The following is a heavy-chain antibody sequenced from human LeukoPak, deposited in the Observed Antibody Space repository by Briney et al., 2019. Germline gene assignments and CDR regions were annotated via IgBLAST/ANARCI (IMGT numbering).Heavy chain of an antibody. CDR1: GFTSSTYW. Sequence: PGGSLRLSCAVSGFTSSTYWMSWVRQAPGKGPEWVANIKQDGSEKYYVDSVKGRFTISRDNAKNSLYLQMNSLRTEDTALYYCAKDWGTMVRGFDYWGQGTLVTVSS. J-gene: IGHJ4*02. CDR3: AKDWGTMVRGFDY. D-gene: IGHD3-10*01. CDR2: IKQDGSEK. V-gene: IGHV3-7*03.